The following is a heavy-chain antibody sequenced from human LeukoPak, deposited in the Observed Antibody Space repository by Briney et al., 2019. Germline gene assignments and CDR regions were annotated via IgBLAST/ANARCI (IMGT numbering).Heavy chain of an antibody. V-gene: IGHV4-61*02. Sequence: PSETLSLTCTVSGGSISSGSYYWSWIRQPAGKGLEWIGRIYTSGSTNYNPSLKSRVTISVDTSKNQFSLKLSSVTAADTAVYYCARVREYQLLYNWFDPWGQGTLVTVSS. J-gene: IGHJ5*02. D-gene: IGHD2-2*02. CDR1: GGSISSGSYY. CDR3: ARVREYQLLYNWFDP. CDR2: IYTSGST.